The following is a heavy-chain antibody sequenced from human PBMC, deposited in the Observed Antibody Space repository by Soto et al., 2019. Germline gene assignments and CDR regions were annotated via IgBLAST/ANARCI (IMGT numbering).Heavy chain of an antibody. CDR2: IYYRGTT. J-gene: IGHJ4*02. Sequence: TLSLTCSVSGVSTSSHYWTWIRKPPGQGPEWIGCIYYRGTTNYNASFNSRVTISVDTSKNQFSLKLTSVTTADTAVYYCARGGGSPYHDHEFDYWGQGILLTVPS. CDR3: ARGGGSPYHDHEFDY. V-gene: IGHV4-59*11. CDR1: GVSTSSHY. D-gene: IGHD2-2*01.